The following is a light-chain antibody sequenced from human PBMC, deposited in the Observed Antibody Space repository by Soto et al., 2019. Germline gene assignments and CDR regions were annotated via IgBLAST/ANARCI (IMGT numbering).Light chain of an antibody. CDR1: QNILYSSNNKNY. Sequence: DIVMTQSPDSLAVSLGERATINCKSSQNILYSSNNKNYLAWYQHKLGQPPRLLIYWASTRDSGVPDRFSGSGSGTDFTLTLNSLQPEDVAVYYCQQYYSIPWTFGQGTKVEIK. CDR2: WAS. CDR3: QQYYSIPWT. V-gene: IGKV4-1*01. J-gene: IGKJ1*01.